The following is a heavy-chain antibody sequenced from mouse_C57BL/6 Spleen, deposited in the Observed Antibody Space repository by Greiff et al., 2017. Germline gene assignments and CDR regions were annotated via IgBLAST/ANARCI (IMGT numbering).Heavy chain of an antibody. J-gene: IGHJ4*01. D-gene: IGHD2-3*01. V-gene: IGHV1-82*01. CDR2: IYPGDGDT. CDR1: GYAFSSSW. CDR3: ARDGYHYAMDY. Sequence: QVQLQQSGPELVKPGASVKISCKASGYAFSSSWMNWVKQRPGKGLEWIGRIYPGDGDTNYNGKFKGKATLTADKSSSTAYMQLSSLTSEDSAVYFCARDGYHYAMDYWGQGTSVTVSS.